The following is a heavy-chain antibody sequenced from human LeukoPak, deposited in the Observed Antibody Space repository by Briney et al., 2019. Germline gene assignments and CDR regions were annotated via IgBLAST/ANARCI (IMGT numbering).Heavy chain of an antibody. V-gene: IGHV1-46*01. CDR1: GYTFTGYY. CDR2: INPGGGST. Sequence: ASVKVSCKASGYTFTGYYMHWVRQAPGQGLEWMGIINPGGGSTSYAQKFQGRVTMTRDTSTSTVYMELSSLRSEDTAVYYCARETALEWLLLYYFDYWGQGTLVTVSS. J-gene: IGHJ4*02. D-gene: IGHD3-3*01. CDR3: ARETALEWLLLYYFDY.